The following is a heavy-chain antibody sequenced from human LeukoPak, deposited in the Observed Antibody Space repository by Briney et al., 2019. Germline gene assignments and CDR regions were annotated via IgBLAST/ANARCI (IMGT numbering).Heavy chain of an antibody. J-gene: IGHJ5*02. D-gene: IGHD2-2*01. Sequence: GFLRLSCTTSGFIFSDYGMHWLGQAPGKRPEWVTFIRFDGSLQYYADSVKGRFTISRDNSKNTLHLQMNSLRPEDTAVYYCARAPRRHCVSDSCYVDWFDPWGQGTLVTVSS. CDR3: ARAPRRHCVSDSCYVDWFDP. CDR1: GFIFSDYG. CDR2: IRFDGSLQ. V-gene: IGHV3-30*02.